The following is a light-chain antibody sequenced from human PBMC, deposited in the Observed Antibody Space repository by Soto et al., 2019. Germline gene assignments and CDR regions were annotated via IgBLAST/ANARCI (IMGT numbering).Light chain of an antibody. CDR2: GAS. CDR3: KQYGSSPSIT. CDR1: QSVSSN. Sequence: IALTQSAGSLCLSPGERGDLXCRASQSVSSNVVWYQQRTGQAPRLLIYGASTRATGIQARLSGSGSGKDFTLNISRLEPEEFAVYYCKQYGSSPSITFGQGTRLEIK. V-gene: IGKV3-20*01. J-gene: IGKJ5*01.